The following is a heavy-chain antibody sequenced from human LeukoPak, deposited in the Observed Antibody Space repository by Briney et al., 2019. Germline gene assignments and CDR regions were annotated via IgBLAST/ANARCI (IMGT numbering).Heavy chain of an antibody. Sequence: GGSLRLSCVASGFPFSSYGMNWVRQAPGKGLEWISSITSTSSYRSYAESMKGRFTVSRDNAKNSLHLQINSLRAEDTAVYYCARDHFDSGSFGHAFDFWGQGTMVTVST. V-gene: IGHV3-21*01. CDR2: ITSTSSYR. J-gene: IGHJ3*01. CDR1: GFPFSSYG. CDR3: ARDHFDSGSFGHAFDF. D-gene: IGHD3-10*01.